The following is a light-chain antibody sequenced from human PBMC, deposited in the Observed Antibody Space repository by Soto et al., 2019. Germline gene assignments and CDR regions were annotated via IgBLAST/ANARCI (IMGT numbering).Light chain of an antibody. CDR2: KAS. V-gene: IGKV1-5*03. J-gene: IGKJ2*01. Sequence: DIQMTQSPSTLFASVGDRVTITCRASQTTTSWLAWYQQKPGKAPKLLIYKASSLESGVPSRFSGSGSGTEFTLTISSLQPDDFASYYCQQYSSYSYTFGQGTKLEIK. CDR1: QTTTSW. CDR3: QQYSSYSYT.